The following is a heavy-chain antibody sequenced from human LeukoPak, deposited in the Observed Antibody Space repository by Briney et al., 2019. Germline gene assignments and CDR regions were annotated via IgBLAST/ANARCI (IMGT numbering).Heavy chain of an antibody. J-gene: IGHJ4*02. Sequence: ASVKVSCKASGYTFTDYFIHWVRQAPGQGLEWMGWLNPKSGDTSYAQKFQGTVTMARDTSITTAYMDLSRLKSDDTAVYYCVRDLTWYYDISGSYIESYWGQGTLVTVSS. CDR1: GYTFTDYF. D-gene: IGHD3-22*01. CDR3: VRDLTWYYDISGSYIESY. V-gene: IGHV1-2*02. CDR2: LNPKSGDT.